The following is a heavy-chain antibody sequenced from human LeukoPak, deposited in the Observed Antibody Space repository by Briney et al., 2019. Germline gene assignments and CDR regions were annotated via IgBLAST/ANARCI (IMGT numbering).Heavy chain of an antibody. J-gene: IGHJ3*02. V-gene: IGHV4-38-2*02. CDR1: GYSISSGYY. CDR2: MYYSGST. D-gene: IGHD1-26*01. CDR3: ARQGGGGRAFDI. Sequence: PSETLSLTCTVSGYSISSGYYWGWIRQPPGKGLEWIGTMYYSGSTYYNPSLKSRVTISIDTSKNQFSLELSSVTATDTAIYYCARQGGGGRAFDIWGQGTMVTVSS.